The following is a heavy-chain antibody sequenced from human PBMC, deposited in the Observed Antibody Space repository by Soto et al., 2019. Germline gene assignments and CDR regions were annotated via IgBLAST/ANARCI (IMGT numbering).Heavy chain of an antibody. Sequence: EVQLVESGGGLIQPGGSLRLSCEASGFTVSSNYMSWVRQAPGKGLEWVSAIYTGGSTYYADSVKGRFTTSRDSSKNTLYLQMNSLRAEDTAVYYCARGGKDYYDSRYFDLWGRGTLVTVSS. CDR3: ARGGKDYYDSRYFDL. J-gene: IGHJ2*01. CDR2: IYTGGST. D-gene: IGHD3-22*01. CDR1: GFTVSSNY. V-gene: IGHV3-53*01.